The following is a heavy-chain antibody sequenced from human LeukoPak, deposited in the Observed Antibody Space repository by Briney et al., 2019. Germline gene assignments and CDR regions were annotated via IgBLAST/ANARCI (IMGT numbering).Heavy chain of an antibody. CDR2: ISSSSSYI. Sequence: GGSLRLSCASSGFTFSSYSMNWVRQAPGKGLEWVSSISSSSSYIYYADSVKGRFTISRDNAKNSLYLQMNSLRAEDTAVYYCARVDTYYYGSDDYWGQGTLVTVSS. D-gene: IGHD3-10*01. V-gene: IGHV3-21*01. J-gene: IGHJ4*02. CDR1: GFTFSSYS. CDR3: ARVDTYYYGSDDY.